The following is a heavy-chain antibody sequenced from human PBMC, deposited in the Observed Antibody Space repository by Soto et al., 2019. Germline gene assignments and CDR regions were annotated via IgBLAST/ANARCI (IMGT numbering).Heavy chain of an antibody. D-gene: IGHD2-2*01. J-gene: IGHJ5*02. Sequence: SLRLSCAASGFTFSSYAMSWVRQAPGKGLEWVSAISGSGGSTYYADSVKGRFTISRDNSKNTLYLQMNSLRAEDTAVYYCAKDRAVVVPAAIRWFDPWGQGTLVTVSS. CDR3: AKDRAVVVPAAIRWFDP. V-gene: IGHV3-23*01. CDR1: GFTFSSYA. CDR2: ISGSGGST.